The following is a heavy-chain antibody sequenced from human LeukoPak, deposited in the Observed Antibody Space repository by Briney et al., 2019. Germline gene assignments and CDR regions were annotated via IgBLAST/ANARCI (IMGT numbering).Heavy chain of an antibody. CDR3: VKGSNTYSSTSYWHFDL. CDR2: IEEDGSEK. Sequence: GGSLRLSCATSGFTFSSYWMSWVRQAPGKGLEWVANIEEDGSEKYYVDSVKGRFTISRDNAKNSLYLQMNSLRAEDTAVYYCVKGSNTYSSTSYWHFDLWGRGTLVTVSS. V-gene: IGHV3-7*01. CDR1: GFTFSSYW. J-gene: IGHJ2*01. D-gene: IGHD6-13*01.